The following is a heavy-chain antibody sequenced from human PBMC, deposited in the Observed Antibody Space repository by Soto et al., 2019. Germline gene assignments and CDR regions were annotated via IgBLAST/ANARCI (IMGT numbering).Heavy chain of an antibody. J-gene: IGHJ4*02. CDR2: IYYSGST. V-gene: IGHV4-39*01. Sequence: SETLSLTCTVSGGSISSSSYYWGWIRQPPGKGLEWIGSIYYSGSTYYNPSLKSRITISVDTSKNQFSLKLSSVTAADTAVYYCARRLTYYDILTGYYPFDYWGQGTLVTVSS. D-gene: IGHD3-9*01. CDR1: GGSISSSSYY. CDR3: ARRLTYYDILTGYYPFDY.